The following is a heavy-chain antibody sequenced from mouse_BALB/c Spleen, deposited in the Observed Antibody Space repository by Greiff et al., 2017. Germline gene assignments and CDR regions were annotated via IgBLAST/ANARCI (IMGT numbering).Heavy chain of an antibody. J-gene: IGHJ3*01. CDR2: IWGDGST. D-gene: IGHD2-12*01. CDR1: GFSLTGYG. Sequence: VQGVESGPGLVAPSQSLSITCTVSGFSLTGYGVNWVRQPPGKGLEWLGMIWGDGSTDYNSALKSRLSISKDNSKSQVFLKMNSLQTDDTARYYCARGEGYSYEPWFAYWGQGTLVTESA. CDR3: ARGEGYSYEPWFAY. V-gene: IGHV2-6-7*01.